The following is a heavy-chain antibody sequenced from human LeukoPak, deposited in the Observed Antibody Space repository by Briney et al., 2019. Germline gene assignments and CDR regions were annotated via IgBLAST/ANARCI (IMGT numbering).Heavy chain of an antibody. CDR3: ARGGLGSGKYFNL. CDR2: INTKTGGT. J-gene: IGHJ4*02. Sequence: GSVKVSCKAPRYTFTDYFIHWVRQAPAQVFEWMGWINTKTGGTNHAQKFQGRLSMTTDTSINTAYMELSGLRPDDTAIYYCARGGLGSGKYFNLWGQGTLISVSS. CDR1: RYTFTDYF. D-gene: IGHD3-10*01. V-gene: IGHV1-2*02.